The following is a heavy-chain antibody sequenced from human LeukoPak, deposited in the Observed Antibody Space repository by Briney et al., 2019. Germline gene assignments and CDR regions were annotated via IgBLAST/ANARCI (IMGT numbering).Heavy chain of an antibody. CDR1: GFTVSSNS. V-gene: IGHV3-23*01. Sequence: GGSLRLSCAASGFTVSSNSMSWVRQAPGKGLEWVSTIDGPTFRTHYADSVMGRFTISRDNSKNTLYLQMNSLRAEDAAVYFCTTWVGAHFDFWGQGTLVTVSS. D-gene: IGHD1-26*01. CDR3: TTWVGAHFDF. CDR2: IDGPTFRT. J-gene: IGHJ4*02.